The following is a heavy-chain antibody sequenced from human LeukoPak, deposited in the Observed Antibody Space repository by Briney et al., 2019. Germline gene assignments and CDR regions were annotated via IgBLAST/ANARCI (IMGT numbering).Heavy chain of an antibody. CDR1: GFTFSSYD. CDR3: AKDTGYNYGAFDY. J-gene: IGHJ4*02. Sequence: AGGSLRLSCAASGFTFSSYDMDWVRQAPGKGLEWVAVVSYDGSNKYYANSVKGRFTISRDNSKNTLYLQMNSLRVEDTAVYYCAKDTGYNYGAFDYWGQGTLVTVSS. CDR2: VSYDGSNK. V-gene: IGHV3-30*18. D-gene: IGHD5-18*01.